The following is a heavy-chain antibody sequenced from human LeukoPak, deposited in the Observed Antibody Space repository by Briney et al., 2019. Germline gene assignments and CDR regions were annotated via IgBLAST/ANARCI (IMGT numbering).Heavy chain of an antibody. Sequence: SQSLSLTCAISGDSVSSNSGAWNWLRQSPSMGLEWPGRTYYRSKWYSDYALSVKSRITINPDTSKNQFSLHLNSVTPEDTAIYYCARGGGVTVAGNLGYWGQGTLVTVSS. CDR3: ARGGGVTVAGNLGY. J-gene: IGHJ4*02. V-gene: IGHV6-1*01. CDR1: GDSVSSNSGA. D-gene: IGHD6-19*01. CDR2: TYYRSKWYS.